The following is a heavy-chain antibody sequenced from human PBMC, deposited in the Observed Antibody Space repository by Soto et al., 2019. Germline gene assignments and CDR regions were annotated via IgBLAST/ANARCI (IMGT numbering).Heavy chain of an antibody. Sequence: PGGSLRLSCSASGFTLSNDLVHWVRQSPGKGLVWVSRISADGSDTAYADSVKGRFSISRDNARNTVYLQMSSLRVDDTAVYYCARGIAKIVVVERDAPDKYYLDSWGQGTLVTVSS. CDR1: GFTLSNDL. D-gene: IGHD3-22*01. V-gene: IGHV3-74*01. J-gene: IGHJ4*02. CDR3: ARGIAKIVVVERDAPDKYYLDS. CDR2: ISADGSDT.